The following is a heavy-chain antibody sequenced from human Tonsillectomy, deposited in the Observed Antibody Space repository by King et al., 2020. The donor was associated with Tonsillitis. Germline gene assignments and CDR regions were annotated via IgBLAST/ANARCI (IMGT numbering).Heavy chain of an antibody. D-gene: IGHD5-12*01. J-gene: IGHJ4*02. CDR3: ANGIAGAYDLPADY. V-gene: IGHV3-9*01. CDR2: ISWNSVGI. Sequence: VQLVESGGDLVQPGRSLRLSCAVSGFTFHGYAIVWVRQAPGKGLEWVSGISWNSVGIGYADSVKGRFTISRDNAKNSLYLQMNSLRVEDTGLYYCANGIAGAYDLPADYWGQGTLVTVSS. CDR1: GFTFHGYA.